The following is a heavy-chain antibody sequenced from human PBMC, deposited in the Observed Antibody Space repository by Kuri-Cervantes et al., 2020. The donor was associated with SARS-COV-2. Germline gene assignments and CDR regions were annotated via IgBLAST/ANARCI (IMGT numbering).Heavy chain of an antibody. V-gene: IGHV4-39*01. Sequence: ESLKISCTVSGGSISNSSYYWGWIRQPPGKGLEWIGTIYYSGSTDSDPSLKSRVTISVDTSRNESSLKLTPVTDADTAIYYCASLLGFCTNAACYRYFDYWGQGTLVTVSS. CDR3: ASLLGFCTNAACYRYFDY. CDR1: GGSISNSSYY. J-gene: IGHJ4*03. CDR2: IYYSGST. D-gene: IGHD2-8*01.